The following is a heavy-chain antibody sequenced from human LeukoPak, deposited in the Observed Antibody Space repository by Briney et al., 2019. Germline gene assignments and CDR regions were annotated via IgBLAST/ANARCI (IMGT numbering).Heavy chain of an antibody. V-gene: IGHV4-59*02. CDR2: VYYSGST. CDR1: GGSVSSYY. D-gene: IGHD3-10*01. Sequence: PSETLSLTCTVSGGSVSSYYWSWIRQPPGKGLEWIGYVYYSGSTNYNPFLKSRVTISVDTSKNQFSLKLSSVTAADTAVYSCARAYYGSGTYYNFDYWGQGTLVTVSS. CDR3: ARAYYGSGTYYNFDY. J-gene: IGHJ4*02.